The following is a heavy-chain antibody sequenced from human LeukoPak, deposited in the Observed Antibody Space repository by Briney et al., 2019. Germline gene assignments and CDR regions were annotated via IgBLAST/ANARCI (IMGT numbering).Heavy chain of an antibody. J-gene: IGHJ3*02. CDR1: GYTFTGYY. CDR2: INPNSGGT. D-gene: IGHD3-9*01. Sequence: GASVKVSCKASGYTFTGYYMHWVRQAPGQGLEWMGWINPNSGGTNYAQKFQGRVTMTRETSISTAYMELSRLRSDDTAVYYCAREVLRYFDCLSDAFDIWGQGTMVTVSS. V-gene: IGHV1-2*02. CDR3: AREVLRYFDCLSDAFDI.